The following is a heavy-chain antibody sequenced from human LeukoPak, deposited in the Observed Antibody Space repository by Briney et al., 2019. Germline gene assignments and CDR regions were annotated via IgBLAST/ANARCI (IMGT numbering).Heavy chain of an antibody. Sequence: GGSLRLSCAASGFSFSSYAMSWVRQAPGKGLEWVAVISYDGSNKYYADSVKGRFTISRDKSKNTLDLQMNSLRADDTAVYYCAKGRSITPYGMDVWGQGTTVTVSS. V-gene: IGHV3-30*18. D-gene: IGHD2-2*01. CDR2: ISYDGSNK. CDR1: GFSFSSYA. J-gene: IGHJ6*02. CDR3: AKGRSITPYGMDV.